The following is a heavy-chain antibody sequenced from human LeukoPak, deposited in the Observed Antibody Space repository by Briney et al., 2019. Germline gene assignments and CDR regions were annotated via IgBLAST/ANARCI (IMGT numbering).Heavy chain of an antibody. Sequence: SETLSLTCTVSGYSISSGYYWGWIRQPPGKGLEWIGSIYHSGSTYYNPSLKSRVTISVDTSKNQFSLKLSSVTAADTAVYYCARDVSSSYYYYYYMDVWGKGTTVTVSS. J-gene: IGHJ6*03. CDR3: ARDVSSSYYYYYYMDV. CDR1: GYSISSGYY. CDR2: IYHSGST. D-gene: IGHD2-2*01. V-gene: IGHV4-38-2*02.